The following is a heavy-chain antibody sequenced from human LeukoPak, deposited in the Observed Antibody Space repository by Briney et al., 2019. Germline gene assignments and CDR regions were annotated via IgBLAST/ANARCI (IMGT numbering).Heavy chain of an antibody. D-gene: IGHD3-9*01. V-gene: IGHV3-48*04. Sequence: GGSLRLSCAASGFTFSSYSMNWVRQAPGKGLEWVSHISSSSSTIYYADSVKGRFTISRDNVKNLLFLHMNSLRPEDTAVYYCARNRYSGAFDIWGQGTMVTVSS. CDR2: ISSSSSTI. CDR1: GFTFSSYS. CDR3: ARNRYSGAFDI. J-gene: IGHJ3*02.